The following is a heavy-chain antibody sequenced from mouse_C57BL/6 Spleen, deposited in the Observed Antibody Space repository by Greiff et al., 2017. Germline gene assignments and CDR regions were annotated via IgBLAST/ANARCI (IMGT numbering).Heavy chain of an antibody. CDR1: GYAFSSYW. CDR2: IYPGDGDT. Sequence: QVQLKQSGAELVKPGASVKISCKASGYAFSSYWMNWVKQRPGKGLEWVGQIYPGDGDTTYNGKFKGKATLTADKSSSTAYMQLSSLTSEDSAVYFCARVGDYGSSSDWYFDVWGTGTTVTVSS. J-gene: IGHJ1*03. D-gene: IGHD1-1*01. V-gene: IGHV1-80*01. CDR3: ARVGDYGSSSDWYFDV.